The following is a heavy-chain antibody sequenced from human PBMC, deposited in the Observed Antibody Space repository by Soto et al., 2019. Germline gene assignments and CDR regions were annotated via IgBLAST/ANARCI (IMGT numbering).Heavy chain of an antibody. CDR1: GFTFSSYG. Sequence: PGGSLRLSCAASGFTFSSYGMHWVRQAPGKGLEWVAVISYDGSNKYYADSVKGRFTISRDNSKNTLYLQMNSLRAEDTAVYYCEKDHSSSWYGWFDPWGQGTLVTVSS. CDR2: ISYDGSNK. D-gene: IGHD6-13*01. V-gene: IGHV3-30*18. J-gene: IGHJ5*02. CDR3: EKDHSSSWYGWFDP.